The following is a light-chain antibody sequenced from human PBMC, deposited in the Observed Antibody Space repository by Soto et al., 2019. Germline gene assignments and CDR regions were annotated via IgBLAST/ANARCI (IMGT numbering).Light chain of an antibody. CDR3: SSYSSTKTREV. J-gene: IGLJ1*01. V-gene: IGLV2-14*01. CDR2: EVI. CDR1: SSDVGGYNF. Sequence: QSVLTQPASVSGSPGQSITISCTGTSSDVGGYNFVSWYQHHPGTPPKLIIYEVIHRPSGVSNRFSGSKSANKASLTISGLQVEDEADYFCSSYSSTKTREVFGTGTKLTVL.